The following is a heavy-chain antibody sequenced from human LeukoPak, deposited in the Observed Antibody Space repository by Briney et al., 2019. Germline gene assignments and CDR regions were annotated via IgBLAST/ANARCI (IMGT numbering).Heavy chain of an antibody. CDR2: LHSDGTT. V-gene: IGHV3-66*01. CDR3: AGRRKEAAAFDD. CDR1: GFAVSVNY. J-gene: IGHJ4*02. D-gene: IGHD6-13*01. Sequence: PGGSLRLSCAASGFAVSVNYMTWVRLAPGKGLELVSLLHSDGTTYYAESVKGRFTISTDNSKNTLYLQMNSLRVEDTALYYCAGRRKEAAAFDDWGQGTLVTVSS.